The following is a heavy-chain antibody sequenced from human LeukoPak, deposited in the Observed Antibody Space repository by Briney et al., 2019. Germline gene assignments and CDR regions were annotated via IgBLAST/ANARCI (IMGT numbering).Heavy chain of an antibody. CDR3: AQRGYSSLYYYYMDV. CDR2: IIPIFGTA. D-gene: IGHD5-18*01. CDR1: GGTFIIYA. V-gene: IGHV1-69*06. J-gene: IGHJ6*03. Sequence: SVTVSCKASGGTFIIYAISWVRQAPGQGLEWMGGIIPIFGTANYAQKFQGRVTITADKSTSTAYMELSSLRSEDTAVYYCAQRGYSSLYYYYMDVWGKGTAVTVSS.